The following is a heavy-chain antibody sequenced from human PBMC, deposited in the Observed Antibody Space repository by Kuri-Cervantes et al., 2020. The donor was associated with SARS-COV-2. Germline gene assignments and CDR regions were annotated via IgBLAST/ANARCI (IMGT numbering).Heavy chain of an antibody. V-gene: IGHV3-21*01. CDR2: ISSSSSYI. CDR1: GFTFSSYS. J-gene: IGHJ2*01. Sequence: GESLKLSCAASGFTFSSYSMNWVRQAPGKGLEWVSSISSSSSYIYYADSVKGRFTISRDNAKNSLYLLMNSLRAEDTAVYYCARDQHGAPTPYWYFDLWGRGTLVTVSS. CDR3: ARDQHGAPTPYWYFDL. D-gene: IGHD4-17*01.